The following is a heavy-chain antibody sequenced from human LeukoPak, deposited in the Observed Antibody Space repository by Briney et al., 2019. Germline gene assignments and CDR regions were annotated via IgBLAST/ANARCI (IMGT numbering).Heavy chain of an antibody. V-gene: IGHV1-18*01. J-gene: IGHJ4*02. D-gene: IGHD6-19*01. CDR1: GYTFTSYG. Sequence: ASVKVSCKASGYTFTSYGISWVRQAPGQGLEWMGWISAYNGNTNYAQKLQGRVTMTTDTSTSTAYMELRSLRSDDTAVYHCARVITDTYSSGWYPDYWGQGTLVTVSS. CDR3: ARVITDTYSSGWYPDY. CDR2: ISAYNGNT.